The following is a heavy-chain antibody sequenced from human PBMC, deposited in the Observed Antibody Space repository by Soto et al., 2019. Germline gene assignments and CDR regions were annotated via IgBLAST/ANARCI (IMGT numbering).Heavy chain of an antibody. D-gene: IGHD2-2*02. CDR1: GGSISSGGYS. V-gene: IGHV4-30-2*01. J-gene: IGHJ5*02. CDR2: IQHGGST. CDR3: ARIPGP. Sequence: SETLSLTCAVSGGSISSGGYSWSWIRQPPGKGLEWIGYIQHGGSTYYNPSLKSRVTISVDRSKNQFSLKLSSATAADTAVYYCARIPGPWGQGTLVTVSS.